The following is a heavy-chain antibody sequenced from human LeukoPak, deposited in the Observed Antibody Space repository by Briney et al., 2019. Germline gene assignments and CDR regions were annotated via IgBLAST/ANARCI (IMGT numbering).Heavy chain of an antibody. CDR2: IIPIFGTA. D-gene: IGHD6-6*01. V-gene: IGHV1-69*05. CDR1: GGTFSSYA. CDR3: ARYSSSSGDDWFDP. J-gene: IGHJ5*02. Sequence: SVKVSCKASGGTFSSYAISWVRQAPGQGLEWMGRIIPIFGTANYAQKFQGRVTITTDESPSTAYMELSSLRSEDTAVYYCARYSSSSGDDWFDPWGQGTLVTVSS.